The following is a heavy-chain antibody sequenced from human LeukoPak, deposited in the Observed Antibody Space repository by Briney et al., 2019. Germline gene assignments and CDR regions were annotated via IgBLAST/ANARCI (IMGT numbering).Heavy chain of an antibody. D-gene: IGHD4/OR15-4a*01. CDR3: STPLVHGAQPGY. Sequence: GGCLRLSCAASGLTFSNAWMSWGGEAAGNEVKGGGRMRSKIDGGTTDYAAPVKERFTISSDSSKNLSFTQMTSIKTEDTAVYYCSTPLVHGAQPGYWGQGTLVTVSS. CDR1: GLTFSNAW. V-gene: IGHV3-15*01. J-gene: IGHJ4*02. CDR2: MRSKIDGGTT.